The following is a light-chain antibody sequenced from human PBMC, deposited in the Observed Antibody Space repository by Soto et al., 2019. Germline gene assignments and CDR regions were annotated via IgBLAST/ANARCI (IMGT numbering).Light chain of an antibody. Sequence: DIVMTQSPDSLAVSLGERATINCKSSQSVLYSSNNKNYLAWYQQKPGQPPKLLIYWASTRESGVPDRFSGSGSGTDFTLTISSLQDEDVAVYYCQQYYSPLLTFGGGTKVDIK. CDR2: WAS. CDR3: QQYYSPLLT. J-gene: IGKJ4*01. V-gene: IGKV4-1*01. CDR1: QSVLYSSNNKNY.